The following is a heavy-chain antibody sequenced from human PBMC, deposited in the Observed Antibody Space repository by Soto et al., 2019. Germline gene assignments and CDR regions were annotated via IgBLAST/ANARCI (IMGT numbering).Heavy chain of an antibody. Sequence: PGGSLRLSCAASGFTFSIYAMTWVRRAPGKGREWVSAITNGGGSTYYADSVRGRFTLSRDNSKNTLFLQMNSLRAEDTAIYYCAKSGAGSGSYYYVDYWGQGTQVTVSS. J-gene: IGHJ4*02. V-gene: IGHV3-23*01. CDR2: ITNGGGST. CDR3: AKSGAGSGSYYYVDY. CDR1: GFTFSIYA. D-gene: IGHD1-26*01.